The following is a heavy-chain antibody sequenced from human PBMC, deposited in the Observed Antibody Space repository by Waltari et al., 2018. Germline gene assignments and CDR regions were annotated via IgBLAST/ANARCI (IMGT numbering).Heavy chain of an antibody. J-gene: IGHJ4*02. CDR3: GREAREGRAPMAYFDY. CDR1: GYTFTTST. Sequence: QVQLVQSGAEVKKPGASVKVSCKASGYTFTTSTMQWVRQAPGQRPEWKGWIIGGSGNTQYSKKFEGRITITRDTSASIAYLELSSLRSEDTAVYFCGREAREGRAPMAYFDYWGQGTLVTVSS. CDR2: IIGGSGNT. D-gene: IGHD3-10*01. V-gene: IGHV1-3*01.